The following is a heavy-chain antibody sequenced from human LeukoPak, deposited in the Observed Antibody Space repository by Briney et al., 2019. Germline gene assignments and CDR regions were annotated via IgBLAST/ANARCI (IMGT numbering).Heavy chain of an antibody. CDR1: GFTFSSYG. J-gene: IGHJ4*02. Sequence: GGSLRLSCAASGFTFSSYGMHWVRQAPGKGLEWVAVIWYDGSNKYYADSVKGRFTISRDNSKNTLYPQMNSLRAEDTAVYYCARGERYYDFWSGYYNPTSDFDYWGQGTLVTVSS. CDR3: ARGERYYDFWSGYYNPTSDFDY. CDR2: IWYDGSNK. D-gene: IGHD3-3*01. V-gene: IGHV3-33*01.